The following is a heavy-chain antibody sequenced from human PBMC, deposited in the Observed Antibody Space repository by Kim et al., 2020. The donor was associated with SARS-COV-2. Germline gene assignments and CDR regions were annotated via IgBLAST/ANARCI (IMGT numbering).Heavy chain of an antibody. CDR2: TRNKANSSTT. CDR1: GFTFSDYY. J-gene: IGHJ4*02. Sequence: GGSLRLSCAASGFTFSDYYMDWVRQAPGKGLEWVGRTRNKANSSTTEYAASVKGRFTISRDDSKNSLYLQMNSQKTEDTAVYYCARDTLTGAVGYWGQGTLVTVSS. CDR3: ARDTLTGAVGY. V-gene: IGHV3-72*01. D-gene: IGHD3-9*01.